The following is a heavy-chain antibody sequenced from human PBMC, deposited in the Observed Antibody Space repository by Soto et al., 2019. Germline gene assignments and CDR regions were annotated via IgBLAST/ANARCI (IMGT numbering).Heavy chain of an antibody. J-gene: IGHJ5*02. CDR2: IYWDDDK. CDR1: GFSLTTSGVG. Sequence: QITLKESGPTLVKPTQTLTLTCTFSGFSLTTSGVGVGWIRQPPGKPLEWLALIYWDDDKRYSPSLKSRLTIPMDTSKNQVVVTMTNMDPVDTATYYCAHSDDNGDYANCFDPWGQGILVTVSS. D-gene: IGHD4-17*01. CDR3: AHSDDNGDYANCFDP. V-gene: IGHV2-5*02.